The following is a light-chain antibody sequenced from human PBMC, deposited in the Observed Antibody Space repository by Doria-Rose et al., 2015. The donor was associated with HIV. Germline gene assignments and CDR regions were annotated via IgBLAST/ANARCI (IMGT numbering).Light chain of an antibody. J-gene: IGKJ1*01. Sequence: VLTQSPGTLSLSPGERANLSCRASQSFSSTYLAWYQQKPGQAPSLLIYDGSTRATGIPDRFSASGSGTDFTLTINRLEPEDFALYYCHQYGTSWTFGQGTKVEI. CDR2: DGS. V-gene: IGKV3-20*01. CDR3: HQYGTSWT. CDR1: QSFSSTY.